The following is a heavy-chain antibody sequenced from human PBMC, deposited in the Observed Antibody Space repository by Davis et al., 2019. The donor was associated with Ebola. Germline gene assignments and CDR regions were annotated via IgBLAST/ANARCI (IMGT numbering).Heavy chain of an antibody. V-gene: IGHV3-21*01. CDR3: ARIRNYDILTGLDY. Sequence: GESLKISCAASGFTFSSYSMNWVRRAPGKGLEWVSSISSSSSYIYYADSVKGRFTISRDNAKNSLYLQMNSLRDEDTAVYYCARIRNYDILTGLDYWGQGAQVTVSS. CDR2: ISSSSSYI. J-gene: IGHJ4*02. D-gene: IGHD3-9*01. CDR1: GFTFSSYS.